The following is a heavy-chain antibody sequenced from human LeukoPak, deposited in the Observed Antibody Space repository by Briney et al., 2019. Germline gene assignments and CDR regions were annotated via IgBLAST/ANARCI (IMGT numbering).Heavy chain of an antibody. Sequence: GASVKVSCKASGGTFSSYAISWVRQAPGQGLEWMGGIIPIFGTAIYAQKFQGRVTITADESTSTAYMELSSLRSEDTAVYYCARDPLNYGSGSYFDYWGQGTLVTVSS. V-gene: IGHV1-69*13. CDR3: ARDPLNYGSGSYFDY. D-gene: IGHD3-10*01. CDR2: IIPIFGTA. J-gene: IGHJ4*02. CDR1: GGTFSSYA.